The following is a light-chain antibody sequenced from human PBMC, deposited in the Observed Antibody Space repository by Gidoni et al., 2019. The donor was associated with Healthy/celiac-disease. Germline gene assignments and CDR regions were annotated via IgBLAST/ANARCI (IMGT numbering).Light chain of an antibody. Sequence: DIQMTQSPSSLSASVGDRVTITCRASQSISSYLNWYQQKPGKAPKLLIYAASSLQSGVPSRFRGSGSGTDFTLTISSLQPEDVATYYCQQSYSTLTYTFGPGTKVEIK. CDR2: AAS. V-gene: IGKV1-39*01. J-gene: IGKJ3*01. CDR1: QSISSY. CDR3: QQSYSTLTYT.